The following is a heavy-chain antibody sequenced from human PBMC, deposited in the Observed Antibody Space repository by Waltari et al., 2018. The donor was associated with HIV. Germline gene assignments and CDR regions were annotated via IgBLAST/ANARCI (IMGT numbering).Heavy chain of an antibody. CDR2: VDPEDGET. V-gene: IGHV1-69-2*01. D-gene: IGHD4-17*01. CDR3: ATGGRATVTTNDNWFDP. J-gene: IGHJ5*02. Sequence: EVQLVQSGAEVKKPGATVKISCKVSGYTFTDYYMHWVQQAPGKGLEWMGLVDPEDGETIYAEKFQGRVTITADTSTDTAYMELSSLRSEDTAVYYCATGGRATVTTNDNWFDPWGQGTLVTVSS. CDR1: GYTFTDYY.